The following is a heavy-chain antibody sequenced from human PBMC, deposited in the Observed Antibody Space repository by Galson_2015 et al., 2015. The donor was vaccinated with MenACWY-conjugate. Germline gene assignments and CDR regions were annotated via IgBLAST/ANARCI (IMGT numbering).Heavy chain of an antibody. V-gene: IGHV3-66*01. D-gene: IGHD2-15*01. Sequence: SLRLSCAASGFTVSSRYMSWVRQAPGKGLEWVSVIYGVGTTSYADSVKDRFTISRDTSKNTIYLQMNSLRAEDTALYYCARDRDNWYFDYWGQGTLVTVSS. CDR2: IYGVGTT. CDR3: ARDRDNWYFDY. J-gene: IGHJ4*02. CDR1: GFTVSSRY.